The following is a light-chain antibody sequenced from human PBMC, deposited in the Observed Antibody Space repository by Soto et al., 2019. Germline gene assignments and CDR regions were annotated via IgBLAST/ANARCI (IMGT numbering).Light chain of an antibody. CDR1: GNDVGAYNY. J-gene: IGLJ1*01. CDR2: DVS. Sequence: QSALTQPRSVSGSPGQSVFISCTGTGNDVGAYNYVSWYQQHPGKAPKLVIYDVSKRPSGVPARFSGSKSGNTASLTISGLQAEDEADYFCCSYAVRDTFFVFXTGTKVTVL. V-gene: IGLV2-11*01. CDR3: CSYAVRDTFFV.